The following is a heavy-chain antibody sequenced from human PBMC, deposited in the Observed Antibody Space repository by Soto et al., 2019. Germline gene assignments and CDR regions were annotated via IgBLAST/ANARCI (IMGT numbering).Heavy chain of an antibody. J-gene: IGHJ4*02. CDR2: IYYSGST. D-gene: IGHD3-22*01. CDR1: GSFISSSSYN. V-gene: IGHV4-39*01. Sequence: SETLSLTCIVAGSFISSSSYNWGWIRQPPGKGLEWIGSIYYSGSTYYKPSLKSRVTISVDTSKNQFSLKLNSVTAADTAMYYCASPDYRDSSGFRFVSWGQGTLVTFSS. CDR3: ASPDYRDSSGFRFVS.